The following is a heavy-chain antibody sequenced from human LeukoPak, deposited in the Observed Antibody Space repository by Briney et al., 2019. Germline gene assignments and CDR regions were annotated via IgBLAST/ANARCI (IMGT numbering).Heavy chain of an antibody. D-gene: IGHD2-2*01. CDR3: ARGNQQLPRSAPDY. CDR1: GFTFSSSW. Sequence: GGSLRLSCAVSGFTFSSSWMHWVRQAPGRGLVWVSHIKTDGSTTAYADSVKGRFTISRDNAKNTLCLQMNSLRAEDTGVYYCARGNQQLPRSAPDYWGQGTLVTVSS. J-gene: IGHJ4*02. CDR2: IKTDGSTT. V-gene: IGHV3-74*01.